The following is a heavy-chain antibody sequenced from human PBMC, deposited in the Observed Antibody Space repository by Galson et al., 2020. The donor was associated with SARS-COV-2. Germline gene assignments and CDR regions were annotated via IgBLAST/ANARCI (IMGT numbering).Heavy chain of an antibody. Sequence: ASEPLSLPCTVSDGSISSYYWSWIRQPPGWGLEWVGYIYYSGSANYNPSLKSRVTMSVDTTKNHVSLELKSVTAADTAVYYCARDLGRLRYVDWQQYWYFDLGGRGTQVTVSS. CDR3: ARDLGRLRYVDWQQYWYFDL. CDR2: IYYSGSA. J-gene: IGHJ2*01. CDR1: DGSISSYY. D-gene: IGHD3-9*01. V-gene: IGHV4-59*01.